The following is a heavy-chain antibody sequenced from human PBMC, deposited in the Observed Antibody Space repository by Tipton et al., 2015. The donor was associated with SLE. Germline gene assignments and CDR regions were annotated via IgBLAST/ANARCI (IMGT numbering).Heavy chain of an antibody. J-gene: IGHJ4*02. V-gene: IGHV4-31*02. CDR3: ASSHGYYFDY. Sequence: LRLSCTVSGGSISSGGYYWSWIRQHPEKGLEWIGCIYYSGSTYYNPSLKSRLSISVDTSKNQFSLKLSSVTAADTAVYYCASSHGYYFDYWGQGTLVTVSS. CDR2: IYYSGST. CDR1: GGSISSGGYY.